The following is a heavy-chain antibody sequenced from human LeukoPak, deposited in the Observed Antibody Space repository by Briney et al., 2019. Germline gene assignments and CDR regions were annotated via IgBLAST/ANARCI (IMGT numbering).Heavy chain of an antibody. J-gene: IGHJ4*02. Sequence: GGSLRLSCAASGFTFNNYAMTWVRQAPGKGLEWVSVIGGSTGNTYYADSVKGRFTISRDNSKNTLYLQMNSLRAEDTAMYYCARQNDFWRGYYDYWGQGILVSVSS. D-gene: IGHD3-3*01. CDR1: GFTFNNYA. CDR3: ARQNDFWRGYYDY. V-gene: IGHV3-23*01. CDR2: IGGSTGNT.